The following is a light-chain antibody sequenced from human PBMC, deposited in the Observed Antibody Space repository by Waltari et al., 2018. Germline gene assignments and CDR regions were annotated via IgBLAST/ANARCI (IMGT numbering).Light chain of an antibody. J-gene: IGLJ2*01. CDR2: DEY. CDR1: DSNIGNDH. V-gene: IGLV1-51*01. Sequence: QSVLTQPPSVSAAPGQKVIISCSGSDSNIGNDHVAWYQQLPTTAPKLLIYDEYKRPSGIPDRFSGSKSGSSATLTITGLQTGDEADYYCGTWDSRLSTVLFGGGTKLTV. CDR3: GTWDSRLSTVL.